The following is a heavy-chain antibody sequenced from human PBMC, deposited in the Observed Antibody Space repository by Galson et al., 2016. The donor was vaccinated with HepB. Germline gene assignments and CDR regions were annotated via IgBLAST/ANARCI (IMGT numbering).Heavy chain of an antibody. CDR1: GLTFSSYG. J-gene: IGHJ4*02. D-gene: IGHD6-19*01. V-gene: IGHV3-23*01. Sequence: SLRLSCAASGLTFSSYGMRWVSQAPGKGREWVSTGRGSGGTTYYADSVKGRFTISRDNSRNTVFLQMNSLTAEDTAVYYCAKAPSGWSYYFDYWGQGILVTVSS. CDR3: AKAPSGWSYYFDY. CDR2: GRGSGGTT.